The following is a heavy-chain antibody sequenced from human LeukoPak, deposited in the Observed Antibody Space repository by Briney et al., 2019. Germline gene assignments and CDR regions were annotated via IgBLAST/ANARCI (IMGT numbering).Heavy chain of an antibody. CDR1: GFTLSSHD. CDR2: IGIAGET. V-gene: IGHV3-13*04. Sequence: GGCLRLSCAASGFTLSSHDMHWVRQATGKGLEWVSGIGIAGETYYAGSVKGRFTISRENGKNSLYLQMNSLRAGDTAVYYCARVAASTFDIWGQGTMVTVSS. J-gene: IGHJ3*02. CDR3: ARVAASTFDI. D-gene: IGHD2-15*01.